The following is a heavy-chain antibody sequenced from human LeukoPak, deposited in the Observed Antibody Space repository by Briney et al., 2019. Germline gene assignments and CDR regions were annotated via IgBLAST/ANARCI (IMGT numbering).Heavy chain of an antibody. D-gene: IGHD4-17*01. J-gene: IGHJ4*02. CDR3: ARARRGLRSSTWNYFDY. CDR2: IYYSGST. Sequence: SEALSLTCTVSGGSISSYYWSWIRQPPGKGLEWIGYIYYSGSTNYNPSLKSRVTISVDTSKNQFSLKLSSVTAADTAVYYCARARRGLRSSTWNYFDYWGQGTLVTVSS. V-gene: IGHV4-59*01. CDR1: GGSISSYY.